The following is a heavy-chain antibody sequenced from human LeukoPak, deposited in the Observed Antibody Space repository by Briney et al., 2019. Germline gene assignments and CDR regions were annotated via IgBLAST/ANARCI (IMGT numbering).Heavy chain of an antibody. Sequence: SETLSLTCTVSGHSISSYYWSWIRQPPGKGLEWIGYLDYSGSTNYNPSLKSRVTISVDASKNQFSLKLSSVTAADTAVYYCARGGNDFWSGSPDAFDIWGQGTMVTVSS. D-gene: IGHD3-3*01. CDR2: LDYSGST. V-gene: IGHV4-59*01. CDR1: GHSISSYY. J-gene: IGHJ3*02. CDR3: ARGGNDFWSGSPDAFDI.